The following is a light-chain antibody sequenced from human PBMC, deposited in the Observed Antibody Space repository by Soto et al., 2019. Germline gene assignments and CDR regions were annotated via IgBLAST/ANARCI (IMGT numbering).Light chain of an antibody. V-gene: IGKV3-20*01. J-gene: IGKJ1*01. CDR3: QQCGNSPLT. CDR2: GAS. Sequence: EIVLTQSPGNLSLSPGERATLSCRASQSVSSTYLAWYQQKPGQAPRLLIYGASNRATGIPDRFSGSGSGTDFTLTITRLEPEDFAVYYCQQCGNSPLTFGQGTKVDIK. CDR1: QSVSSTY.